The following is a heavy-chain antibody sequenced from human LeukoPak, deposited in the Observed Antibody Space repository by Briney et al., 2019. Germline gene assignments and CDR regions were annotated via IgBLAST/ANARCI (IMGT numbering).Heavy chain of an antibody. CDR3: AKCSGGNCYHSDDH. CDR2: ISSGSRYI. CDR1: GFTFSAHS. J-gene: IGHJ5*02. V-gene: IGHV3-21*01. D-gene: IGHD2-15*01. Sequence: PGGSLRLSCAASGFTFSAHSMNWGRQAPGKGLEWVSSISSGSRYIYYADSVKGRFTISRDNAKDSLYLQMNSLRAEDTAVYYCAKCSGGNCYHSDDHWGQGTLVTVSP.